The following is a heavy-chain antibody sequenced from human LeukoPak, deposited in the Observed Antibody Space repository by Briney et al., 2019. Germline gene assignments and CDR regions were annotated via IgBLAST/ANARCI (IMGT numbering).Heavy chain of an antibody. D-gene: IGHD2-21*02. CDR2: FDPEDGET. CDR3: ATDRYCGGDCYFANFDY. J-gene: IGHJ4*02. CDR1: GYTFTGYY. V-gene: IGHV1-24*01. Sequence: ASVKVSCKASGYTFTGYYMHWVRQAPGKGLEWMGGFDPEDGETIYAQKFQGRVTMTEDTSTDTAYMELSSLRSEDTAVYYCATDRYCGGDCYFANFDYWGQGTLVTVSS.